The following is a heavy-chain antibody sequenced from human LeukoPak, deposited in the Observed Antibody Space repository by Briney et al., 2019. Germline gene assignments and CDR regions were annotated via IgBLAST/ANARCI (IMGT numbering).Heavy chain of an antibody. CDR2: INPNSGGT. V-gene: IGHV1-2*02. D-gene: IGHD3-3*01. J-gene: IGHJ6*03. Sequence: ASVKVSCKASGYTFTGYYMHWVRQAPGQGLEWMGWINPNSGGTNYAQKFQGRVTMTRDTSISTAYMELSRLRSDDTAVYYCARDSLTYYDFWSGYLSAYYYYYMDVWGKGTTVTVSS. CDR3: ARDSLTYYDFWSGYLSAYYYYYMDV. CDR1: GYTFTGYY.